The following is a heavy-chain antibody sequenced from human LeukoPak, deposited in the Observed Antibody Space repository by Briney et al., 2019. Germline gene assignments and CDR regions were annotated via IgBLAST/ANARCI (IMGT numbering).Heavy chain of an antibody. D-gene: IGHD2-2*01. CDR2: ISGGGGGT. CDR3: AKDHIRTQYNFFDP. Sequence: GGSLRLSCAASGFIFSTYAMHWLRQTPEKGLEWVSLISGGGGGTYYADSVKGRFVISRDDSKNMVYLQMSSLRAEDTAVYYCAKDHIRTQYNFFDPWGQGTLVIVSS. CDR1: GFIFSTYA. V-gene: IGHV3-23*01. J-gene: IGHJ5*02.